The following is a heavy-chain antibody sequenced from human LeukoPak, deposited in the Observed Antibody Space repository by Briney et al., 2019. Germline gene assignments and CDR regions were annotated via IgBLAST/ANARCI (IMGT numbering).Heavy chain of an antibody. CDR3: ARVLRKGVSYFDY. Sequence: SETLSLTCAVYGGSFSGYYWSWIRQPPGKGLEWIGEINHSGSTNYNPSLKSRVTISVDTSKNQFSLKLSSVTAADTAVYHCARVLRKGVSYFDYWGQGTLVTVSS. J-gene: IGHJ4*02. D-gene: IGHD3-10*01. V-gene: IGHV4-34*01. CDR1: GGSFSGYY. CDR2: INHSGST.